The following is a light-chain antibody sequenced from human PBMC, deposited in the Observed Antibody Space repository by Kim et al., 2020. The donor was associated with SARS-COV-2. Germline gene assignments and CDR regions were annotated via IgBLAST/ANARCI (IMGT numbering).Light chain of an antibody. V-gene: IGKV3D-15*01. Sequence: VSPGSSATLAGRASQSGSRNLAWYQQKPGQSPRLLIYGASIRATGIPARFSGSASGTEFTLTITSLQSEDVAVYFCQQYANWLLTFGGGAKVDIK. J-gene: IGKJ4*01. CDR2: GAS. CDR3: QQYANWLLT. CDR1: QSGSRN.